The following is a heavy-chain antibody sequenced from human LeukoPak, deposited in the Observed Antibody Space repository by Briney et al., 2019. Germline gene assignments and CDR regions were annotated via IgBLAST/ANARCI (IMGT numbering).Heavy chain of an antibody. CDR3: AKVPRYYYDSSGYDLPPFFAY. CDR1: GFTFSSYA. D-gene: IGHD3-22*01. V-gene: IGHV3-23*01. CDR2: ISGSGGST. J-gene: IGHJ4*02. Sequence: GGYLRLSCAASGFTFSSYAMSWVRQAPGKGLGWVSAISGSGGSTYYADSVKGRFTISRDNSKNTRYLQMNSLRTEDTAVYYCAKVPRYYYDSSGYDLPPFFAYWGQGTLVTVYS.